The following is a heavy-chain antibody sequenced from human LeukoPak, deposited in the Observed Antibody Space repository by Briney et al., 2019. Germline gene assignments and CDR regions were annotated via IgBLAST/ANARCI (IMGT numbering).Heavy chain of an antibody. CDR3: ARGSRELYYFDY. Sequence: SETLSLTCTVSGGSISSYYCSWLRQPPGKELAWIGYIYYSGSTKYNPSLKSRVTISVDASKTQFSLKLNSVTAADTAVYYCARGSRELYYFDYWGQGTLVTVSS. J-gene: IGHJ4*02. D-gene: IGHD1-7*01. CDR2: IYYSGST. CDR1: GGSISSYY. V-gene: IGHV4-59*01.